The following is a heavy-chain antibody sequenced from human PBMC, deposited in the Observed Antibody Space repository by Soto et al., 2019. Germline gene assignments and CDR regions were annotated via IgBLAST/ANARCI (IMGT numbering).Heavy chain of an antibody. Sequence: GGSLRLSCATSGFIFTNHALNWVRQAPGKGLEWVSVIGGRGNSAYYADSVQGRFTISRDNSKNTLSLQMSRLTADDTAIYYCVREGRGSFDFWGRGTMVTVSS. CDR1: GFIFTNHA. D-gene: IGHD5-12*01. J-gene: IGHJ3*01. CDR3: VREGRGSFDF. V-gene: IGHV3-23*01. CDR2: IGGRGNSA.